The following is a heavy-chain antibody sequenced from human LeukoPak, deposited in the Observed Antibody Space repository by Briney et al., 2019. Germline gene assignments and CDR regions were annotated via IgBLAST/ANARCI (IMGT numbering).Heavy chain of an antibody. Sequence: SETLSLTCTVSGYSISSGYYWGWIRQPPGKGLEWIGSIYHSGSTYYNPSLKSRVTISVDTSKNQFSLKLSSVTAADTAVYYCATTGYSSGWLNYYYYYMDVWGKGTTVTISS. CDR3: ATTGYSSGWLNYYYYYMDV. J-gene: IGHJ6*03. CDR2: IYHSGST. V-gene: IGHV4-38-2*02. CDR1: GYSISSGYY. D-gene: IGHD6-19*01.